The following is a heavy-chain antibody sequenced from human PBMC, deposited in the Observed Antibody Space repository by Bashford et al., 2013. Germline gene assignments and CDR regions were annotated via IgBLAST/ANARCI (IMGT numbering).Heavy chain of an antibody. Sequence: GSLRLSCTGFGFTFADYAMSWFRQAPGKGLEWLSHIDTRGNTYYAESVRGRFTISRETSENSLYLQMNSLRVEDTALYYCTSCGNFFIANWGQGVLVTVSS. CDR1: GFTFADYA. J-gene: IGHJ4*02. CDR2: IDTRGNT. V-gene: IGHV3-23*01. D-gene: IGHD1-26*01. CDR3: TSCGNFFIAN.